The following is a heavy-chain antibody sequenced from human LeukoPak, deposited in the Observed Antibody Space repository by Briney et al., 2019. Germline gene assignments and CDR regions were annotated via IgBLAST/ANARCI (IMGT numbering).Heavy chain of an antibody. V-gene: IGHV3-20*04. D-gene: IGHD4-17*01. CDR2: INWNGGST. Sequence: AGGSLRLSCAASGFTFDDYGMSWVRQAPGKGLEWVSGINWNGGSTGYADSVKGRFTISRDNAKNSLYLQMNSLRAEDTALYYCATAYGDYVGDLFDYWGQGTLVTVSS. CDR1: GFTFDDYG. CDR3: ATAYGDYVGDLFDY. J-gene: IGHJ4*02.